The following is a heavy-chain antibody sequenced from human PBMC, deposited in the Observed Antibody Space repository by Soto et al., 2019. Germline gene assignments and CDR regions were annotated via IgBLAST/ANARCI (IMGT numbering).Heavy chain of an antibody. J-gene: IGHJ6*04. CDR1: GGSISSGGYY. D-gene: IGHD3-3*01. V-gene: IGHV4-31*03. CDR3: ARDRAPRSRSGYYLDV. CDR2: IYYSGST. Sequence: SETLSLTCTVSGGSISSGGYYWSWIRQHPGKGLEWIGYIYYSGSTYYNPSLKSRVTISVDTSKNQFSLKLSSVTAADTAVYYCARDRAPRSRSGYYLDVWGKGTTVTVSS.